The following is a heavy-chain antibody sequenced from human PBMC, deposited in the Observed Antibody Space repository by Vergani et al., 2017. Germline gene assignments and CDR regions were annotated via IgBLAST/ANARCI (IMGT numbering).Heavy chain of an antibody. CDR2: INNDGHT. CDR3: AVRPRVNLGWGEIVTKRTFDY. CDR1: GEYFSSFY. Sequence: QVQLQQWGAGVVKPSGTLSLTCAVFGEYFSSFYWSWIRQPPGKGLEWIGEINNDGHTNYNPSLESRVTVSRDTAKNQFSLNLMSVTAADTAMYYCAVRPRVNLGWGEIVTKRTFDYWSQGRLVTVSS. V-gene: IGHV4-34*02. J-gene: IGHJ4*02. D-gene: IGHD3-10*01.